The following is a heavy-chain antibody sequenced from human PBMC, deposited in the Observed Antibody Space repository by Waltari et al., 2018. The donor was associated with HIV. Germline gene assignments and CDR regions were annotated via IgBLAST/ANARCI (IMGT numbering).Heavy chain of an antibody. D-gene: IGHD3-22*01. V-gene: IGHV1-8*02. CDR1: GYTFVNFD. CDR2: MNPNSGNT. J-gene: IGHJ6*02. CDR3: ARNSSGKGNRYFYYGLDV. Sequence: QVHLVQSGPEVKRPGASVKISCTAYGYTFVNFDVNWVRQPAGQGPEWLGWMNPNSGNTASTYIFEDRVTMTRDVSTDTAYMEMSGLTPEDTAIYYCARNSSGKGNRYFYYGLDVWGQGTPVTV.